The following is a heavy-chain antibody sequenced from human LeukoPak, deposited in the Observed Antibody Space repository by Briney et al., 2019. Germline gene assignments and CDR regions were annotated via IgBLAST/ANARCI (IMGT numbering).Heavy chain of an antibody. CDR1: GFSFSSYA. CDR2: ISGRGGST. Sequence: PGGSLRLSCAASGFSFSSYAMSWVRQAPGKGLEWVSGISGRGGSTHYADSVKGRFTISRDNSKNTLYLQMNSLRAEDTALYYCAKRGNAISFFDPWGQGTLVTVSS. J-gene: IGHJ5*02. CDR3: AKRGNAISFFDP. V-gene: IGHV3-23*01. D-gene: IGHD2/OR15-2a*01.